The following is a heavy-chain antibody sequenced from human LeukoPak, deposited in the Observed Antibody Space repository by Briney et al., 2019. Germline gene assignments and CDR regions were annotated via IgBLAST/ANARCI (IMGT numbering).Heavy chain of an antibody. D-gene: IGHD2/OR15-2a*01. Sequence: AGGSLRLSCAASGFTFSSYAMSWVRQAPGKGLEWVSAISGSGGSTYYADSVKGRFAISRDNSKNTLYLQMNSLRAEDTAVYYCAKGNLVSAIGKYAFDIWGQGTVVTVSS. J-gene: IGHJ3*02. CDR3: AKGNLVSAIGKYAFDI. CDR2: ISGSGGST. V-gene: IGHV3-23*01. CDR1: GFTFSSYA.